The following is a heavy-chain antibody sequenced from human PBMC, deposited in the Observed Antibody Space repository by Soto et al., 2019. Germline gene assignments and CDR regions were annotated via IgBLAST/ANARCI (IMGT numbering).Heavy chain of an antibody. V-gene: IGHV3-7*01. CDR2: IKQDGSEK. J-gene: IGHJ6*04. CDR3: ARVGWLRHKYGTAV. D-gene: IGHD5-12*01. Sequence: GKGLEWVANIKQDGSEKYYVDSVKGRFTISRDNAKNSLYLQMNSLRAEDTVVYYCARVGWLRHKYGTAVWGNGTTVTVSS.